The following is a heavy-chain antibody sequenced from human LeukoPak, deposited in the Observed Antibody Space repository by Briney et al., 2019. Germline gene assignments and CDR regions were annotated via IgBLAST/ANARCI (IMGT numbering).Heavy chain of an antibody. D-gene: IGHD2-15*01. CDR1: GGSFSGFF. Sequence: SETLSLTCDVYGGSFSGFFWSWIRQPPGRGLEWIGEANDGGATNYNPSLKSRVTISVDASKKHFSLKLSSVTAADTAVYYCARDHHRAAAAWSFDPWGQGTLITVSS. J-gene: IGHJ5*02. CDR2: ANDGGAT. CDR3: ARDHHRAAAAWSFDP. V-gene: IGHV4-34*01.